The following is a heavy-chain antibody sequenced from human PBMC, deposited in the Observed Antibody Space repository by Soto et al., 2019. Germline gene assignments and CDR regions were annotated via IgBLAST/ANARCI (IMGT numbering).Heavy chain of an antibody. V-gene: IGHV5-51*01. CDR1: GYSFTSYW. J-gene: IGHJ6*03. CDR2: IYPGDSDT. Sequence: GESLKISCKGSGYSFTSYWIGWVRQMPGKGLEWMGIIYPGDSDTRYSPSFQGQVTISADKSISTAYLQWSSLKASDTAMYYCARRSVYSGYDYYYYMDVWGKGTTVTVSS. CDR3: ARRSVYSGYDYYYYMDV. D-gene: IGHD5-12*01.